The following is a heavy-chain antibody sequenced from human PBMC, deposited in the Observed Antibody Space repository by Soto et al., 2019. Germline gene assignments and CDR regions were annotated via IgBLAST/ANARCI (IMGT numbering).Heavy chain of an antibody. D-gene: IGHD4-4*01. Sequence: SSETLSLTCTVSGGSISTYYWSWIRQPPGKGLEWIGYIYYSGSTNYNPSLKSRVTISVDTSKNQFSLKLSSVTAADTAVYYCARSLHPGAFYYIDVWGKGTTVTVSS. J-gene: IGHJ6*03. CDR2: IYYSGST. CDR3: ARSLHPGAFYYIDV. V-gene: IGHV4-59*01. CDR1: GGSISTYY.